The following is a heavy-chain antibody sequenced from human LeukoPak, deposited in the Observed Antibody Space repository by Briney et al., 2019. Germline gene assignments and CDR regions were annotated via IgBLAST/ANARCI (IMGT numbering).Heavy chain of an antibody. D-gene: IGHD3-10*01. CDR3: ARGPNYASGSYDNEVFDY. J-gene: IGHJ4*02. CDR1: GYTFTSYG. V-gene: IGHV1-18*01. Sequence: VASVKVSCKASGYTFTSYGISWVRQAPGQGLEWMGWISAYNGNTNYAQKLQGRVTMTTDTSTSTAYMELRSLRSDDTAVYYCARGPNYASGSYDNEVFDYWGQGTLVTVSS. CDR2: ISAYNGNT.